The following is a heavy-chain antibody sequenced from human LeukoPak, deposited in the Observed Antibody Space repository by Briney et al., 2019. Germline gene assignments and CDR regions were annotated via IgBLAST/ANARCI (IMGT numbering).Heavy chain of an antibody. Sequence: GGSLRLSCAASGFTLSSYAMSWVRQGPGKGLEWVSAISVSGNTYHADSVKGRFTISRDNSKNTLFLQMNSLRPEDTALYYCARDASTWNYVHAFDIWGQGTMVTVSS. CDR3: ARDASTWNYVHAFDI. CDR2: ISVSGNT. V-gene: IGHV3-23*01. CDR1: GFTLSSYA. J-gene: IGHJ3*02. D-gene: IGHD1-7*01.